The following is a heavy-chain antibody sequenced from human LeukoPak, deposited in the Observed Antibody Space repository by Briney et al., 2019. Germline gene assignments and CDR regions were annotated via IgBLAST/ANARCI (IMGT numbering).Heavy chain of an antibody. CDR3: ARYDFWSGPIDY. J-gene: IGHJ4*02. CDR2: IYQSGST. D-gene: IGHD3-3*01. CDR1: GYSISSGYY. V-gene: IGHV4-38-2*02. Sequence: PSETLSLTCTVSGYSISSGYYWGWIRQPPGRGLEWVGSIYQSGSTYYNPSLKSRVTISVDKSKNQFSLKLNSVTAADTAVYYCARYDFWSGPIDYWGQGTLVTVSS.